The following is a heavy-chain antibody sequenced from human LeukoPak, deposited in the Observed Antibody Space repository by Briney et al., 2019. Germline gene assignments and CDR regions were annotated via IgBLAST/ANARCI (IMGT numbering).Heavy chain of an antibody. V-gene: IGHV4-59*01. CDR3: AGAPNRHFFDY. J-gene: IGHJ4*01. Sequence: PSETLSLTRTVSSGSITSYYWSWIRQPPGKGLEYIGHIYYTGTTDYNPSLKSRVTMSVDTSKNQFSLRLISVTASDTAVYFCAGAPNRHFFDYWGHGTLVAVSS. CDR2: IYYTGTT. CDR1: SGSITSYY.